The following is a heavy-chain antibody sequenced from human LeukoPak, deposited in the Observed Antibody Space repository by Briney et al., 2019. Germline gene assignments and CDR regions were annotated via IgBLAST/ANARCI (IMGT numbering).Heavy chain of an antibody. V-gene: IGHV4-30-2*03. D-gene: IGHD4-17*01. CDR2: SGST. CDR3: ARTHDYGDYPTTYFDY. Sequence: SGSTYYNPSLKSRVTISVDTSKNQFSLKLSSVTAADTAVYYCARTHDYGDYPTTYFDYWGQGTLVTVSS. J-gene: IGHJ4*02.